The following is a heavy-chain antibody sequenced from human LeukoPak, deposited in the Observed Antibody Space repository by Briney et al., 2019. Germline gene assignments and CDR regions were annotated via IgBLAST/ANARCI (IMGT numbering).Heavy chain of an antibody. CDR2: ISSSSSYI. CDR1: GFTFSSYS. Sequence: GGSLRLSCAAFGFTFSSYSMNWVRQAPGKGLEWVSSISSSSSYIYYADSVKGRFTISRDNAKNSLYLQMNSLRAEDTAVYYCAREEDSSWSNSRYIDYWGQGTLVTVSS. V-gene: IGHV3-21*01. D-gene: IGHD6-13*01. J-gene: IGHJ4*02. CDR3: AREEDSSWSNSRYIDY.